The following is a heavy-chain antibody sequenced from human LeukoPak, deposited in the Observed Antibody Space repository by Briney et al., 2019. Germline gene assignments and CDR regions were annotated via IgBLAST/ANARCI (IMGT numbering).Heavy chain of an antibody. CDR1: GFPFSSYA. Sequence: SGGSLRLSCAASGFPFSSYAMSWVRQTPGKGLEWVSGISAGGGSTYYADSVMGRLTISRDNSKNTLYLQMDSLRAEDTAIYYCAKAYGSGNYHHYFDYWGQGTLVTVSS. V-gene: IGHV3-23*01. CDR2: ISAGGGST. CDR3: AKAYGSGNYHHYFDY. D-gene: IGHD3-10*01. J-gene: IGHJ4*02.